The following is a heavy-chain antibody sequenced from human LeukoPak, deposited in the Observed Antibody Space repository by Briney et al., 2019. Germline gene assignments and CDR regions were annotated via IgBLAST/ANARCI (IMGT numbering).Heavy chain of an antibody. D-gene: IGHD5-18*01. CDR1: GFSFSSYS. CDR2: ISYSSGTL. CDR3: ARALIRYSYGSLDY. Sequence: GGSLRLSCAASGFSFSSYSMNWVRQAPGKGLEWVSYISYSSGTLYYADSVKGRFTISRDNAKNSLYLQMDSLRAGDTAVYYCARALIRYSYGSLDYWGQGTLVTVSS. V-gene: IGHV3-48*01. J-gene: IGHJ4*02.